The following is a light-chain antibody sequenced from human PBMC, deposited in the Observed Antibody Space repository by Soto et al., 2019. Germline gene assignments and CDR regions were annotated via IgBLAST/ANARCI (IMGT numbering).Light chain of an antibody. CDR3: HQYYSKPLT. CDR1: QSVLYSSNNNNY. CDR2: RPS. J-gene: IGKJ1*01. Sequence: DIVMTQSPESLAVSLGERATINCKSSQSVLYSSNNNNYLAWYQQKLGQPPKLLIYRPSTRASWVPDRFRERRACTYFTCTISSLKADEVAVYSFHQYYSKPLTYVHGTKVEI. V-gene: IGKV4-1*01.